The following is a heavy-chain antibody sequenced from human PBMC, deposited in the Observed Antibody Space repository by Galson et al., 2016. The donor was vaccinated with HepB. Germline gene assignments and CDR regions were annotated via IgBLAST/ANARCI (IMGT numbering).Heavy chain of an antibody. D-gene: IGHD3-3*01. V-gene: IGHV4-59*01. J-gene: IGHJ5*02. CDR2: IPYSGST. Sequence: SETLSLTCTVSGGSISNYYWTWIRRPPGKGLEWIGYIPYSGSTNYNPSLKSRVTISVDTSKNQFSLKLTSVTGADTAVYYCAKFAAGFFRGWLDPWGQGTPVTVSS. CDR1: GGSISNYY. CDR3: AKFAAGFFRGWLDP.